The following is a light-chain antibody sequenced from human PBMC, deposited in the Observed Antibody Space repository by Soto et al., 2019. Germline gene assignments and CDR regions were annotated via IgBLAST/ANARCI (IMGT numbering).Light chain of an antibody. J-gene: IGKJ4*01. CDR3: PQSGYLPIT. CDR2: DAS. V-gene: IGKV3D-20*02. CDR1: QSVSSSY. Sequence: TLSLSPGARATLSCRASQSVSSSYLAWYQQKPGQAPRLLIYDASNRATGIPARFSGSGSGTDFTLSISSLEPEDFAFYQCPQSGYLPITFGGVT.